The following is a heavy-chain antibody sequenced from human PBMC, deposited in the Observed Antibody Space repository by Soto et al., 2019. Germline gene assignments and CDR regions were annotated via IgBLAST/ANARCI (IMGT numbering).Heavy chain of an antibody. CDR1: CGSIISNAYY. J-gene: IGHJ4*02. CDR2: MLYSGST. CDR3: ARHHDYVWGSYRWALDY. V-gene: IGHV4-39*01. Sequence: PSETLSLTCTFSCGSIISNAYYWGWIRQPPGKGLEWIGSMLYSGSTYYSPSLKSRVTISVDTSKNQFSLKLSSVTAADTAVYYCARHHDYVWGSYRWALDYWGQGTVVTVSS. D-gene: IGHD3-16*02.